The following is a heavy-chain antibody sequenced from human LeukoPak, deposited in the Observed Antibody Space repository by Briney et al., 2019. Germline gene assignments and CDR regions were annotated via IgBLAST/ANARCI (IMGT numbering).Heavy chain of an antibody. Sequence: SETLSLTCTVSGGSISSSSYYWGWIRQPPGKGLEWIGYIYYNGSTNYNPSLKSRVTISVDTSKNQFSLKLSSVTAADTAVYYCATSHSSGYYYYMDVWGKGTTVTVSS. D-gene: IGHD3-22*01. CDR3: ATSHSSGYYYYMDV. CDR1: GGSISSSSYY. J-gene: IGHJ6*03. CDR2: IYYNGST. V-gene: IGHV4-61*05.